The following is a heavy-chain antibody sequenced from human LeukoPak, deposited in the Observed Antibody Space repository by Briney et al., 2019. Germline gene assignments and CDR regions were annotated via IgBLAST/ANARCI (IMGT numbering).Heavy chain of an antibody. Sequence: PGGAVRLSCVASGCTFSSYEMNWVRQARGKGREGVAYISRSGSTIYYADCVKGGLANSRDTAKHSLYLQMTSLTAEDTAVYYCASGYSSPDYWGQGTLVTVSS. D-gene: IGHD5-18*01. CDR3: ASGYSSPDY. CDR1: GCTFSSYE. V-gene: IGHV3-48*03. J-gene: IGHJ4*02. CDR2: ISRSGSTI.